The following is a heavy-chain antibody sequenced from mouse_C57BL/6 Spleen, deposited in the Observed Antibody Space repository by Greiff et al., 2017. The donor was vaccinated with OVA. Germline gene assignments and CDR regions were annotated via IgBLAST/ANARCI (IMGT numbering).Heavy chain of an antibody. V-gene: IGHV7-3*01. J-gene: IGHJ1*03. Sequence: EVKLVESGGGLVQPGGSLSLSCAASGFTFTDYYMSWVRQPPGKALEWLGFIRNKANGYTTEYSASVKGRFTISRDNSQSILYLQMNALRAEDSATYYCARFDTYVSSRGYFDVWGTGTTVTVSS. CDR3: ARFDTYVSSRGYFDV. D-gene: IGHD5-1-1*01. CDR1: GFTFTDYY. CDR2: IRNKANGYTT.